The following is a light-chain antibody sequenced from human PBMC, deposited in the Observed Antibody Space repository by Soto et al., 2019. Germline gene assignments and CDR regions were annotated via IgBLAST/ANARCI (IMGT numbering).Light chain of an antibody. J-gene: IGKJ1*01. Sequence: IQLTQSPSSLSASVGDRVTITCRASQAISSSLAWYQQKPGKAPKLLIYAASTLQSGVPSRFTDSGSGTDFTLTISSLQPEDFATYYCQQLNNYPPTFGQGTQVEIK. CDR2: AAS. CDR3: QQLNNYPPT. V-gene: IGKV1-9*01. CDR1: QAISSS.